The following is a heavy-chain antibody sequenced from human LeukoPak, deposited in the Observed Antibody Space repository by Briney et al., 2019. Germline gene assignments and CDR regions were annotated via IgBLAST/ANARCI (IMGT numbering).Heavy chain of an antibody. CDR1: GFTFSTYN. D-gene: IGHD1-26*01. V-gene: IGHV3-48*01. J-gene: IGHJ4*02. Sequence: GGSLRLSCAASGFTFSTYNMNWVRQAPGKGLEWVSSISSSSDTIYYADSVKGRFTISRDNAKNSLNLQMSSLRAEDTAVYYCARDKPYSGSSYDFDFWGQGTLVTVSS. CDR2: ISSSSDTI. CDR3: ARDKPYSGSSYDFDF.